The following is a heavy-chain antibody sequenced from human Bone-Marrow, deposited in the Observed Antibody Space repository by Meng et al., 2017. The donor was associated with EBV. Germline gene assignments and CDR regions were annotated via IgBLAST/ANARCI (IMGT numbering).Heavy chain of an antibody. Sequence: EVQLVESGGGMVKPGGSLRLSCAASGFTFSSYSMNWVRQAPGKGLEWVSSISSSSSYIYYADSVKGRFTISRDNAKNSLYLQMNSLRAEDTAVYYCARVKYDILTGYYVWGQGTLGTVDS. D-gene: IGHD3-9*01. CDR2: ISSSSSYI. CDR3: ARVKYDILTGYYV. CDR1: GFTFSSYS. J-gene: IGHJ4*02. V-gene: IGHV3-21*01.